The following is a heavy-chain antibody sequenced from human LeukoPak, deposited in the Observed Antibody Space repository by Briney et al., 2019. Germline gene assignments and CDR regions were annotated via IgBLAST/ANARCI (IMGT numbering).Heavy chain of an antibody. CDR3: ARGVIAAGGNDFDY. D-gene: IGHD6-13*01. Sequence: SGTLSLTCAVSGGSISSSNWWSWGRQPPGKGLEWIGEIYHSGSTNYNPSLKRRVTISVDKSKDQFSLKLSSVTAADTAVYYCARGVIAAGGNDFDYWGQGTLVTVSS. V-gene: IGHV4-4*02. CDR2: IYHSGST. J-gene: IGHJ4*02. CDR1: GGSISSSNW.